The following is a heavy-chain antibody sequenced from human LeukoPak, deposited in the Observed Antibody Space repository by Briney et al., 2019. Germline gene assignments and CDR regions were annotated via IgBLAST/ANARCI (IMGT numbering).Heavy chain of an antibody. D-gene: IGHD3-16*01. Sequence: GGSLRLSCAASGFTFSSYSMNWVRQAPGKGLEWVSSISSSSSYIYYADSVKGRFTISRDNAKNSLYLQMNSLRAEDAAVYYCARHVSGNIDYWGQGTLVTVSS. CDR2: ISSSSSYI. CDR1: GFTFSSYS. V-gene: IGHV3-21*01. J-gene: IGHJ4*02. CDR3: ARHVSGNIDY.